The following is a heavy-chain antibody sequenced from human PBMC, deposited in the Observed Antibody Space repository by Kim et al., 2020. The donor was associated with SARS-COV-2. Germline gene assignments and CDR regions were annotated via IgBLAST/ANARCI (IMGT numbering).Heavy chain of an antibody. D-gene: IGHD3-10*01. J-gene: IGHJ4*02. CDR3: ARMRGSGKYFFDS. Sequence: TLSLTCTVSGGPITSDGYYWSWIRQHPEKGLAWIGHIYWSGNNYYNPSLKSRTTMSVDTSKNHFSLQMNSVTAAGTAVYSCARMRGSGKYFFDSWGQGTLVSVSS. CDR2: IYWSGNN. CDR1: GGPITSDGYY. V-gene: IGHV4-31*02.